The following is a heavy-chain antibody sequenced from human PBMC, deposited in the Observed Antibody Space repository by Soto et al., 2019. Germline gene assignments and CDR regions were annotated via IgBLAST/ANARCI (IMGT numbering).Heavy chain of an antibody. CDR3: ASTPYYDFWSGYYTRVYYYMDV. V-gene: IGHV1-69*02. Sequence: SVKVSCKASGVTFSSYTISWVRQAPGQGLEWMGRIIPILGIANYAQKFQGRATITADKSTSTAYMELSSLRSEDTAVYYCASTPYYDFWSGYYTRVYYYMDVWGKGTTVTVSS. CDR1: GVTFSSYT. CDR2: IIPILGIA. D-gene: IGHD3-3*01. J-gene: IGHJ6*03.